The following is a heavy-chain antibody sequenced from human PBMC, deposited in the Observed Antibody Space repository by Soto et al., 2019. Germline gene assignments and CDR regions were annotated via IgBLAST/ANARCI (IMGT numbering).Heavy chain of an antibody. Sequence: SGPTLGDATQTLTLTCSFSGFSLITIGLGVGWIRQPPGKALEWLAPIYWNDDKRYSPSLKSRLTITKDTSKNQVVLTMTNMDPVDTATYYCAHSTGYSSSWINWFDPWGQGTLVTVSS. J-gene: IGHJ5*02. D-gene: IGHD6-13*01. V-gene: IGHV2-5*01. CDR1: GFSLITIGLG. CDR2: IYWNDDK. CDR3: AHSTGYSSSWINWFDP.